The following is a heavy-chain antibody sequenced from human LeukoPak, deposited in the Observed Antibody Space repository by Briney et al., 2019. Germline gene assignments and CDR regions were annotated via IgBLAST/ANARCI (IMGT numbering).Heavy chain of an antibody. D-gene: IGHD3-3*01. CDR3: ARDDPVTRAWCDP. CDR2: LNHSGST. Sequence: SETLSLTCAVYGGSFICYYWRWIPQPPGKGLECIVELNHSGSTNYNPSLKRLVTISVDTSKNEYTVQLSLVTAADTAVYCWARDDPVTRAWCDPWGQGTLGTVSS. V-gene: IGHV4-34*01. CDR1: GGSFICYY. J-gene: IGHJ5*02.